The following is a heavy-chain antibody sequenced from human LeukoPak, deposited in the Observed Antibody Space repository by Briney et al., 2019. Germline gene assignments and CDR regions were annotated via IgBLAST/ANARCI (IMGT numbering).Heavy chain of an antibody. J-gene: IGHJ4*02. CDR1: GFTFSSYS. D-gene: IGHD3-22*01. V-gene: IGHV3-48*02. CDR3: ARDLITMIVVDPPGGFDY. Sequence: GGSLRVSCAASGFTFSSYSMNWVRQAPGKGLEWVSYISSSSSTIYYADSVKGRFTISRDNAKNSLYLQMNSLRDEDTAVYYCARDLITMIVVDPPGGFDYWGQGTLVTVSS. CDR2: ISSSSSTI.